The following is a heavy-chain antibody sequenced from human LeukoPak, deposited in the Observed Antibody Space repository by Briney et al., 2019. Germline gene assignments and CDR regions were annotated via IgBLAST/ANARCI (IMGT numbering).Heavy chain of an antibody. D-gene: IGHD3-10*01. J-gene: IGHJ5*02. CDR3: APSGSGSYYRTTNNWFDP. CDR2: ISGSGGST. CDR1: GFTFSSYA. V-gene: IGHV3-23*01. Sequence: PGGSLRLSCAASGFTFSSYAMSWVRQAPGKGLEWVSAISGSGGSTYYADSVKGRFTISRDNSKNTLYLQMNSLRAEDTAVYYCAPSGSGSYYRTTNNWFDPWGQGTLVTVSS.